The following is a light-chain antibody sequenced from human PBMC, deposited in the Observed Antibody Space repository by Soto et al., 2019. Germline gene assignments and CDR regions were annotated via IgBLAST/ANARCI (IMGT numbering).Light chain of an antibody. Sequence: QSVLTQPPSASGTPGHRVTISCSGSSSNIGSNSVIWFQQLPGAAPKLLIYGSNQRPSGVPDRFSGSKSGTSASLAISGLQSEDEADYYCATRDDSLNGWVFGAGTKLTVL. CDR2: GSN. J-gene: IGLJ3*02. CDR1: SSNIGSNS. CDR3: ATRDDSLNGWV. V-gene: IGLV1-44*01.